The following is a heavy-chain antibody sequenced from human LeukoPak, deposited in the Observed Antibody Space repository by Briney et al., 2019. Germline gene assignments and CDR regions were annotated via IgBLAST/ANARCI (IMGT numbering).Heavy chain of an antibody. J-gene: IGHJ3*02. CDR2: IYYSGST. D-gene: IGHD3-22*01. V-gene: IGHV4-39*07. CDR3: ARDSRNYYRAFDI. CDR1: GASIGSDNYY. Sequence: PSETLSLTCTVSGASIGSDNYYWGWIRQPPGKGLEWIGSIYYSGSTYYNPSLKSRVTISVDTSKNQFSLKLSSVTAADTAVYYCARDSRNYYRAFDIWGQGTMVTVSS.